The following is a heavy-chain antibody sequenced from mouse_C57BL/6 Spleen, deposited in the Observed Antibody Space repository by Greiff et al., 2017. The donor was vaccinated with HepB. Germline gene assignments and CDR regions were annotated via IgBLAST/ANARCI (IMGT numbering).Heavy chain of an antibody. CDR3: ARSFITTVVATDY. CDR2: IYPGDGDT. J-gene: IGHJ2*01. D-gene: IGHD1-1*01. V-gene: IGHV1-80*01. Sequence: QVHVKQSGAELVKPGASVKISCKASGYAFSSYWMNWVKQRPGKGLEWIGQIYPGDGDTNYNGKFKGKATLTADKSSSTAYMQLSSLTSEDSAVYFCARSFITTVVATDYWGQGTTLTVSS. CDR1: GYAFSSYW.